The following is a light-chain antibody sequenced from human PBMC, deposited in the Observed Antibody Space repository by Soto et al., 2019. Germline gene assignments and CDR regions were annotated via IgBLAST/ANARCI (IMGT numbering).Light chain of an antibody. V-gene: IGLV2-14*01. Sequence: QSVLTQPASVSGYPGQPITISCTGTSSDVGGYTYVSWYQQHPGKAPKLMIYEVSDRPSGVSNRFSGSKSGNTASLTISGLRAEDEADYYCCAYTSSRTYGLGNGTKVTVL. J-gene: IGLJ1*01. CDR2: EVS. CDR1: SSDVGGYTY. CDR3: CAYTSSRTYG.